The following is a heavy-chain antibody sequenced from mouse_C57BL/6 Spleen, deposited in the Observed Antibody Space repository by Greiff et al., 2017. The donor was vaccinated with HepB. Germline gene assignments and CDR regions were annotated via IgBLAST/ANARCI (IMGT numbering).Heavy chain of an antibody. J-gene: IGHJ3*01. CDR1: GYTFTNYW. D-gene: IGHD4-1*01. V-gene: IGHV1-63*01. CDR2: IYPGGGYT. Sequence: QVQLKQSGAELVRPGTSVKMSCKASGYTFTNYWIGWAKQRPGHGLEWIGDIYPGGGYTNYNEKFKGKATLTADKSSSTAYMQFSSLTSEDSAIYYCARRGNWAWFAYWGQGTLVTVSA. CDR3: ARRGNWAWFAY.